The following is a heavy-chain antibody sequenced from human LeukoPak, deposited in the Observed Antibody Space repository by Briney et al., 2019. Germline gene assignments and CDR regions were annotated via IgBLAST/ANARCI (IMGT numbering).Heavy chain of an antibody. D-gene: IGHD1-26*01. CDR2: ISSSGSTV. CDR1: GFTLSSYE. J-gene: IGHJ4*02. Sequence: GGSLRLSCAASGFTLSSYEMNWVRQAPGKGLEWVSYISSSGSTVYYADSVKGRFTISRDNAKNSLYLQMNSLRAEDTAVYYCARDGVGADGIDYWGQGTLVTVSS. CDR3: ARDGVGADGIDY. V-gene: IGHV3-48*03.